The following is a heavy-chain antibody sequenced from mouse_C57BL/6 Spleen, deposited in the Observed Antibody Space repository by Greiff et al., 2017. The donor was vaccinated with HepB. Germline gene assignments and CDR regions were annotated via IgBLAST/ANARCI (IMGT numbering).Heavy chain of an antibody. V-gene: IGHV5-17*01. CDR3: ARGRVLGLSMDY. D-gene: IGHD4-1*01. Sequence: EVKVEESGGGLVKPGGSLKLSCAASGFTFSDYGMHWVRQAPEKGLEWVAYISSGSSTIYYADTVKGRFTISRDNAKNTLFLQMTSLRSEDTAMYYCARGRVLGLSMDYWGQGTSVTVSS. J-gene: IGHJ4*01. CDR1: GFTFSDYG. CDR2: ISSGSSTI.